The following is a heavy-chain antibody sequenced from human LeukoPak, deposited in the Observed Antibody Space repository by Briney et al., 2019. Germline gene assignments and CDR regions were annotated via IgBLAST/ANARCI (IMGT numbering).Heavy chain of an antibody. Sequence: GGSLRLSCAASGFTFSSYAMSWVRQAPGTGLEWLSAISGSGGSTYYADSVKGRFTIFRDNSKTTLYLRMNSLRAEDTAVYYCAKDLPVDTAIPYYFDYWGQGTLVTVSS. D-gene: IGHD5-18*01. J-gene: IGHJ4*02. CDR3: AKDLPVDTAIPYYFDY. V-gene: IGHV3-23*01. CDR1: GFTFSSYA. CDR2: ISGSGGST.